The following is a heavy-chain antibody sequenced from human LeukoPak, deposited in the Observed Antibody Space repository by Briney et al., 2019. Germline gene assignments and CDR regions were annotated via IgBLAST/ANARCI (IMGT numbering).Heavy chain of an antibody. CDR1: GYTFTSYG. Sequence: ASVKVSCKASGYTFTSYGFSWVRQDPGQGLEWMGWISAYNGNTNYAQKLQGRVTMTTDTSTSTAYMELRSLRSDDTAVYYCARRDGGIAAAAPLSPNDYWGQGTLVTVSS. J-gene: IGHJ4*02. D-gene: IGHD6-13*01. CDR3: ARRDGGIAAAAPLSPNDY. V-gene: IGHV1-18*01. CDR2: ISAYNGNT.